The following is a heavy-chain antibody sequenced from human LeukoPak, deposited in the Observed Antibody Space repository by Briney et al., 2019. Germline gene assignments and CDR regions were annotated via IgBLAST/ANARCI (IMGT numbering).Heavy chain of an antibody. V-gene: IGHV3-7*01. J-gene: IGHJ6*03. D-gene: IGHD2-2*01. CDR2: IKQDGSEK. CDR1: GFTFSTYE. CDR3: ARIGRYQLLSYYYYYMDV. Sequence: GGSLRLSCAASGFTFSTYEMHWVRQAPGKGLEWVASIKQDGSEKYYVDSVKGRFTISRDNAKNSLYLQMNSLRAEDTAVYYCARIGRYQLLSYYYYYMDVWGKGTTVTVSS.